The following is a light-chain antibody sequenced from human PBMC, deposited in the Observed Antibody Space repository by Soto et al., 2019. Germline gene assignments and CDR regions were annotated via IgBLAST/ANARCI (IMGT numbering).Light chain of an antibody. CDR1: SSDVGGYNY. CDR3: SSYTSSNTRVV. Sequence: QSALTQPASVSGSPGQSITISCTGSSSDVGGYNYVSWYQQHPGKAPKVMIYDVSNRPSGVSNRFSGSKSGKTASLTISGLQAADEADYYCSSYTSSNTRVVFGGGTKLTVL. V-gene: IGLV2-14*01. J-gene: IGLJ2*01. CDR2: DVS.